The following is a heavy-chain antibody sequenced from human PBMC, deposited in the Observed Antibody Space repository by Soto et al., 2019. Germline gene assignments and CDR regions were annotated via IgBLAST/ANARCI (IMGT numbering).Heavy chain of an antibody. CDR1: GFTFSSYA. CDR3: AKDYYGSGSPSDAFDI. Sequence: PGGSLRLSCAASGFTFSSYAMSWVRQAPGKGLEWVSAISGSGGSTYYADSVKGRFTISRDNSKNTLYLQMNSLRAEDTAVYYCAKDYYGSGSPSDAFDIWGQGTMVTVSS. D-gene: IGHD3-10*01. V-gene: IGHV3-23*01. CDR2: ISGSGGST. J-gene: IGHJ3*02.